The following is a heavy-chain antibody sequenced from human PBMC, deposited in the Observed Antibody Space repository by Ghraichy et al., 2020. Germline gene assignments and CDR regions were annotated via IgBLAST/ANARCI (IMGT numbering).Heavy chain of an antibody. J-gene: IGHJ4*02. D-gene: IGHD1-26*01. Sequence: SCTGSGFIFSAYAMNRVRQAPGKGLEWVSYIGTSSDGIYYADSVRGRFTVSRDNAKNALYLQMNSLRDEDTAVYYCARDHSGTGTYYFAYEFWGQGTLVTFSS. CDR2: IGTSSDGI. CDR3: ARDHSGTGTYYFAYEF. V-gene: IGHV3-48*02. CDR1: GFIFSAYA.